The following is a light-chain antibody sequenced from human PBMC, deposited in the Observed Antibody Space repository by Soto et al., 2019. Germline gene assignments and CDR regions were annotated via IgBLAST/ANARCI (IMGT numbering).Light chain of an antibody. CDR2: DDT. J-gene: IGLJ3*02. CDR1: NIASKS. CDR3: QVWDSGSDHWV. V-gene: IGLV3-21*02. Sequence: SYELTQPPSVSVAPGQTASVPCGGNNIASKSVHWYQQKPGQAPVLVVYDDTDRPSGIPERFSGSNSGNTATLTITRVEAGDEADYYCQVWDSGSDHWVFGGVTKLTVL.